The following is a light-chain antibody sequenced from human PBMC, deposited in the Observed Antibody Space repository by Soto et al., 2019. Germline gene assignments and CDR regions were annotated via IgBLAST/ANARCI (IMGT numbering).Light chain of an antibody. J-gene: IGLJ2*01. V-gene: IGLV2-8*01. CDR2: EVS. CDR3: SSYAGSNNLVV. CDR1: SSDVGGYNY. Sequence: QSALTQPPSASGSPRQSVTISCTGTSSDVGGYNYVTWYQQHPGKAPKLMIYEVSKRPSGVPDRFSGSKSGNTASLTVSGLQAEDAADYYCSSYAGSNNLVVFGGGTKLTVL.